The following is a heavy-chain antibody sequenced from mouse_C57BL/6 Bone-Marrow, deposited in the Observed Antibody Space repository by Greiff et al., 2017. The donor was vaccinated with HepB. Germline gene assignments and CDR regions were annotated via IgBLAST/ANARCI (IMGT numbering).Heavy chain of an antibody. CDR3: ARQDWDYFDY. J-gene: IGHJ2*01. Sequence: DVHLVESGGDLVKPGGSLKLSCAASGFTFSSYGMSWVRQTPDKRLEWVATISSGGSYTYYPDSVKGRFTISRDNAKNTLYLQMSSLKSEDTAMYYCARQDWDYFDYWGQGTTLTVSS. V-gene: IGHV5-6*01. CDR2: ISSGGSYT. CDR1: GFTFSSYG.